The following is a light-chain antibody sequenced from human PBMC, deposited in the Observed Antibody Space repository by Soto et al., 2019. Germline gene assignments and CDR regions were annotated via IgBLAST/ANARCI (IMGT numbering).Light chain of an antibody. J-gene: IGKJ5*01. Sequence: EIVLTQSPGTLSLCPGERATLSCRASQSVSSSYLAWYQQKPGQAPRLLIYGASSRATGIPDRFSGSGSGTDFTLTISRLEPEDFAVYYCQQYDSSPITFGQGTRLEIK. V-gene: IGKV3-20*01. CDR1: QSVSSSY. CDR3: QQYDSSPIT. CDR2: GAS.